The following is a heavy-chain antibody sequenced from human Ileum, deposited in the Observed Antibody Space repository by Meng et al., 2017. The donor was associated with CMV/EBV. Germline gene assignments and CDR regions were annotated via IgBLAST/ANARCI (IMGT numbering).Heavy chain of an antibody. Sequence: VQLQESCPGLVKPSETLSPTCSVSCDAISSYYWSWIRQPAGKGLEWIGRIYSNGNNNYNPSLESRVTMSVDTSKNHFSLKLNSVTAADTAVYYCARGTKYGSGNWFDPWGQGTLVTVSS. CDR2: IYSNGNN. J-gene: IGHJ5*02. D-gene: IGHD3-10*01. V-gene: IGHV4-4*07. CDR3: ARGTKYGSGNWFDP. CDR1: CDAISSYY.